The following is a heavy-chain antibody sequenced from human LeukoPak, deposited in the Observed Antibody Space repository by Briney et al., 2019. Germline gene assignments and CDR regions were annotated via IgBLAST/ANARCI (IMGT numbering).Heavy chain of an antibody. D-gene: IGHD2-2*01. Sequence: GGSLRLSCTASRFTFSTYAMSWVRPAPGKGLEWVSSISGSGDTTYYTGSVKGRFTISRDNSKKALYLQMSSLRAEDTAVYYCAKSQRNDQQVVQRIDYWGQGTLVTVSS. CDR1: RFTFSTYA. CDR3: AKSQRNDQQVVQRIDY. V-gene: IGHV3-23*01. J-gene: IGHJ4*02. CDR2: ISGSGDTT.